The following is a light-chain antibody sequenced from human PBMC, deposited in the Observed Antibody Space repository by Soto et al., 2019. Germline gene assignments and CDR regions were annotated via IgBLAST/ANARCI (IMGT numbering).Light chain of an antibody. CDR3: QQYGSSPRT. V-gene: IGKV3-20*01. CDR2: GAS. Sequence: EIVMTQSPGTLSVSPGETAILSCRASQSVNSNLACFQQKPGQAPRLLIYGASNRATGIPDRFSGSGSGTDFTLTIRTLEPEDFAVYYRQQYGSSPRTFGQGTKVDIK. CDR1: QSVNSN. J-gene: IGKJ1*01.